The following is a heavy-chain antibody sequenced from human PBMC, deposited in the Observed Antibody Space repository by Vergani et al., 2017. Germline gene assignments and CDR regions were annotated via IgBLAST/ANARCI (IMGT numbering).Heavy chain of an antibody. CDR2: TYYRTKWYN. J-gene: IGHJ4*02. V-gene: IGHV6-1*01. Sequence: QVQLQQSGPGLVKPSQPLSLTCAISGDSFSSNSTTWNWLRQSPSRGLVWLVRTYYRTKWYNDYAVSVKSRITINPDTSKNQFSLQLNSVTPEDTAVYYCAREEQWLVQNWGQGTLVTVSS. D-gene: IGHD6-19*01. CDR1: GDSFSSNSTT. CDR3: AREEQWLVQN.